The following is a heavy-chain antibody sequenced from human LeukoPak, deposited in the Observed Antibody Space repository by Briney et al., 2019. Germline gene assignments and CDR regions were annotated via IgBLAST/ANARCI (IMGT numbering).Heavy chain of an antibody. CDR3: ARGRTSGGMTTEIDY. V-gene: IGHV3-11*04. D-gene: IGHD4-11*01. J-gene: IGHJ4*02. Sequence: SGGSLRLSCAASGFTFSDYYMSWIRQAPGKGLEWVSYISSSGSTIYYADSVKGRFTISRDNAKNSLYLQMNSLRAEDTAVYYCARGRTSGGMTTEIDYWGQGTLVTVSS. CDR2: ISSSGSTI. CDR1: GFTFSDYY.